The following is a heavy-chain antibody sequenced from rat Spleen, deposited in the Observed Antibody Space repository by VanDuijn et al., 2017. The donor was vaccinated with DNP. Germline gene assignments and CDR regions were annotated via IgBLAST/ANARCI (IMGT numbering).Heavy chain of an antibody. D-gene: IGHD1-6*01. CDR1: GLTFSNYG. V-gene: IGHV5S13*01. CDR3: VRRAYYGLSYYFDY. CDR2: ISTVGDNA. Sequence: EVQLVESGGGLVQPGRTLKLSCTASGLTFSNYGMAWVRQAPTEGLEWVAAISTVGDNAYYPDSVKGRFTISRDNAKSTLYLQMNSLRSEDMATYYCVRRAYYGLSYYFDYWGQGVMVTVSS. J-gene: IGHJ2*01.